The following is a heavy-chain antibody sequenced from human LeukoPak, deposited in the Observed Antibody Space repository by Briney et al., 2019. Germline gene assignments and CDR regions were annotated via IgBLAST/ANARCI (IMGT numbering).Heavy chain of an antibody. CDR1: GYTFTGYY. Sequence: ASVRVSCKASGYTFTGYYMHWVRQAPGQGREWMGWINPNSGGTNYAQKFQGRVTMTRDTSISTAYMELSRLRSDDTAVYYCARWGSGYFTTYDYWGQGTLVTVSS. J-gene: IGHJ4*02. V-gene: IGHV1-2*02. CDR2: INPNSGGT. D-gene: IGHD3-3*01. CDR3: ARWGSGYFTTYDY.